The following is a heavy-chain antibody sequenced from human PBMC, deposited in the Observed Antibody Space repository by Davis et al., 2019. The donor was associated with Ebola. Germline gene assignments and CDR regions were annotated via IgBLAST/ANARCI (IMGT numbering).Heavy chain of an antibody. CDR2: IYPGDSDT. CDR3: ARMAIITIFGDDAFDI. CDR1: GYSFTSYW. D-gene: IGHD3-3*01. Sequence: GESLKISCKGSGYSFTSYWIAWVRQMPGKGLECMGIIYPGDSDTRYSPSFQGQVTISADKSISTAYLQWSSLKASDTAMYYCARMAIITIFGDDAFDIWGQGTMVTVSS. J-gene: IGHJ3*02. V-gene: IGHV5-51*01.